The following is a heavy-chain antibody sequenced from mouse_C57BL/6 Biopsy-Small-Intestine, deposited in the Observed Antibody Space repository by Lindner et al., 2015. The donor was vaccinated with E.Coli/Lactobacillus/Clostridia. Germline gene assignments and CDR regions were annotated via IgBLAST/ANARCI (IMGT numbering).Heavy chain of an antibody. CDR2: INPRTGDT. J-gene: IGHJ1*03. V-gene: IGHV1-66*01. CDR3: ARDGDRYYGSGSHFFFYYYMDV. D-gene: IGHD2-3*01. Sequence: SVKVSCKASGYLFTDYYIHWVRQAPGQGLEWMGWINPRTGDTKFAQRFQGRVTMTRDTSITTVYMEVNRVTSDDTALYFCARDGDRYYGSGSHFFFYYYMDVWGTGTTVSVSS. CDR1: GYLFTDYY.